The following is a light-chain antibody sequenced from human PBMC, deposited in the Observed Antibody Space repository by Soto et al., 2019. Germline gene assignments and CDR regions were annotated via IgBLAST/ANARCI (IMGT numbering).Light chain of an antibody. J-gene: IGKJ1*01. CDR1: QSINHW. CDR2: DAS. Sequence: DIQMTQSPSTLSASEGDRVTITCRASQSINHWLGWYQQKPGKAPKLLIYDASSLESGVPSRFSGSGSGTDFTLTISSLQPDDFATYYCQQYTNTNNPWMFGQGTKVDIK. V-gene: IGKV1-5*01. CDR3: QQYTNTNNPWM.